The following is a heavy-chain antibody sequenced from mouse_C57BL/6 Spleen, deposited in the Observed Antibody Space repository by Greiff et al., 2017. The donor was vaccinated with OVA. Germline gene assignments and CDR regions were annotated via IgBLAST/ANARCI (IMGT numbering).Heavy chain of an antibody. Sequence: EVKLVESGPGLVKPSQSLSLTCSVTGYSITSGYYWNWIRQFPGNKLEWMGYISYDGSNNYNPSLKNRISITRDTSKNQFFLKLNSVTTEDTATYYCANLYDGYYLRYFDVWGTGTTVTVSS. J-gene: IGHJ1*03. V-gene: IGHV3-6*01. CDR1: GYSITSGYY. CDR2: ISYDGSN. CDR3: ANLYDGYYLRYFDV. D-gene: IGHD2-3*01.